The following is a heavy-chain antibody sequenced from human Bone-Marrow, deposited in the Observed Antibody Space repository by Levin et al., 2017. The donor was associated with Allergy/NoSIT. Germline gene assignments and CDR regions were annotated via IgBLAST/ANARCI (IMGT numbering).Heavy chain of an antibody. V-gene: IGHV3-15*01. CDR3: TTAFWNWNYGSTFDY. Sequence: GGSLRLSCAASGFTFNNAWMTWLRQAPGKGLEWVGRIKSKTDGGTTDYAAPVKGRFTISRDDSKNTLYLQMNSLKTEDTAVYYCTTAFWNWNYGSTFDYWGQGTLVTVSS. CDR2: IKSKTDGGTT. CDR1: GFTFNNAW. D-gene: IGHD1-7*01. J-gene: IGHJ4*02.